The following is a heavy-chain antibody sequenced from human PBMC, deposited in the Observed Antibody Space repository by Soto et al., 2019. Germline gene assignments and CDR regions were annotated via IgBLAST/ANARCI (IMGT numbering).Heavy chain of an antibody. CDR2: ISYDGSNK. D-gene: IGHD3-22*01. CDR1: GFTFSSYG. CDR3: AKDDSSGYIIDY. V-gene: IGHV3-30*18. Sequence: GGSLRLSCAASGFTFSSYGTHWVRQAPGKGLEWVAVISYDGSNKYYADSVKGRFTISRDNSKNTLYLQMNSLRAEDTAVYYCAKDDSSGYIIDYWGQGTLVTVSS. J-gene: IGHJ4*02.